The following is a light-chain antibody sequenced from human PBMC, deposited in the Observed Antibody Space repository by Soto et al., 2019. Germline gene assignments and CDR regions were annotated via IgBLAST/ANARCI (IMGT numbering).Light chain of an antibody. V-gene: IGKV3-20*01. Sequence: EVVLTQSPGTLSLSPGERATLSCSASQSVSNNYLAWYQQKPGQSPKLLIFGSSDRATGIPDRFSGSGSGTDFTLTISSLEPEDFAVYYCQQYGSSPPYTFGKGTKLEIK. J-gene: IGKJ2*01. CDR1: QSVSNNY. CDR3: QQYGSSPPYT. CDR2: GSS.